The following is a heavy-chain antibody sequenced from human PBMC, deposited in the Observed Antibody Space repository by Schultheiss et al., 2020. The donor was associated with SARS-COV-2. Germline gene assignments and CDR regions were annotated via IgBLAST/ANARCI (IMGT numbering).Heavy chain of an antibody. V-gene: IGHV3-30-3*01. Sequence: GESLKISCAASGFTFSSYAMHWVRQAPGKGLEWVAVISYDGSNKYYADSVKGRFTISRDNSKNTLYLQMNSLRAEDTAVYYCARDWGSSSSWWFDPWGQGTLVTVSS. J-gene: IGHJ5*02. CDR2: ISYDGSNK. D-gene: IGHD6-6*01. CDR1: GFTFSSYA. CDR3: ARDWGSSSSWWFDP.